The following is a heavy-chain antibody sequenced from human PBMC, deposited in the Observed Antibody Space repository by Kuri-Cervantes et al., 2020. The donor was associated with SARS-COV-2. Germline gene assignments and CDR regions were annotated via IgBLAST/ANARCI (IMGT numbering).Heavy chain of an antibody. CDR2: ISGSGGST. Sequence: GGSLRLSCAASGFTFSSYAMSRVRQAPGKGLEWVSAISGSGGSTYYADSVKGRFTISRDNAKNSLYLQMNSLRAEDTAVYYCASSPAAADGTYYYYNYGMDVWGQGTTVTVSS. J-gene: IGHJ6*02. V-gene: IGHV3-23*01. CDR1: GFTFSSYA. CDR3: ASSPAAADGTYYYYNYGMDV. D-gene: IGHD2-2*01.